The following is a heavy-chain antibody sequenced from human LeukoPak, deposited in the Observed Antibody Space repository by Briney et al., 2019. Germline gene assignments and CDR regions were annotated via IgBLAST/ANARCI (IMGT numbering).Heavy chain of an antibody. CDR2: MYSSGKT. CDR3: ARGGASSQWFDP. V-gene: IGHV4-59*07. D-gene: IGHD3-10*01. CDR1: GDSISSYY. J-gene: IGHJ5*02. Sequence: KPAVTLPLTCTVSGDSISSYYWSWLRQPPGKGLEWIAFMYSSGKTNINPSLKSRVSISADTSKKQFSLNVSSVTAADTAVYYCARGGASSQWFDPWGKGTLVT.